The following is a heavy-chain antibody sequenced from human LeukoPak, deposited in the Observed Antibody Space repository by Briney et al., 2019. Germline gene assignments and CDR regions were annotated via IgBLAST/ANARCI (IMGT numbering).Heavy chain of an antibody. CDR1: GFTFDDYG. CDR2: INWNGGST. J-gene: IGHJ6*03. CDR3: ARVSVTTLAYYMDV. D-gene: IGHD4-17*01. Sequence: PGGSLRLSCAASGFTFDDYGMSWVRQAPGKGPEWVSGINWNGGSTGYADSVKGRFTISRDNAKNSLYLQMNSLRAEDTALYYCARVSVTTLAYYMDVWGKGTTVTVSS. V-gene: IGHV3-20*04.